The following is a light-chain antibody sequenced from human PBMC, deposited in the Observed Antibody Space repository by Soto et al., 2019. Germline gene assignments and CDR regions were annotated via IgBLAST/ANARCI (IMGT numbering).Light chain of an antibody. V-gene: IGKV1-17*01. Sequence: DIQMIQSPSSLSASVGDRGTITCRASKSIRNDLGWYQNKPGKAPKRRIYAASWWQSGLRTRFSGRGPGTEFTLTISSLQLEDFATKYCRQHNSNPQTFGPGTKVDIK. CDR2: AAS. CDR3: RQHNSNPQT. CDR1: KSIRND. J-gene: IGKJ3*01.